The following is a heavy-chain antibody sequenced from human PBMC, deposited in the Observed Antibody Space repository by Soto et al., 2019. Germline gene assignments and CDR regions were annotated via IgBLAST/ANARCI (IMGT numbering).Heavy chain of an antibody. V-gene: IGHV1-69*01. CDR1: GGIFSSYA. CDR3: ARVGGIGAPPGTDY. CDR2: VIPILGQA. Sequence: QVQLVQSGAAVKKPGSSVKVSCKASGGIFSSYAISWLRQAPGQGLEWMGAVIPILGQAYYAQDLQDRVSITADESTRTTYMELSSLTSEDTAVYFCARVGGIGAPPGTDYWGQGTLVTVSS. D-gene: IGHD6-6*01. J-gene: IGHJ4*02.